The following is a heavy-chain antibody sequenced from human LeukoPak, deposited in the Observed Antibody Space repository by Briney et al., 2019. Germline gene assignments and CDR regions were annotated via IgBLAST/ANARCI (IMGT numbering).Heavy chain of an antibody. V-gene: IGHV4-31*03. CDR1: GDSIRSGGYY. CDR3: ARGDGSHSYTKGFDI. CDR2: IYYSGST. D-gene: IGHD3-16*01. J-gene: IGHJ3*02. Sequence: SQTLSLTCNVSGDSIRSGGYYWTWIRQHPGKGLEWIGYIYYSGSTYYNPSLKSRISMSVDTSKNQFSVKLTSVTAADTAVYFCARGDGSHSYTKGFDIWGQGTLVTVSS.